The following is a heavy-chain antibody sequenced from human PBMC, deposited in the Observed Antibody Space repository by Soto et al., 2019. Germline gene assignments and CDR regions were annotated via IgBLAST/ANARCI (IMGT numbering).Heavy chain of an antibody. J-gene: IGHJ4*02. V-gene: IGHV3-23*01. CDR3: AKFFVATGGSSGWPWYFDS. CDR1: GFTFSLYA. D-gene: IGHD6-25*01. Sequence: EVQLLESGGGLVQPGGSLRLSCAASGFTFSLYAMSWVRQAPGKGLEWVSAISGSGTTIYSADSVRGRFTISRDNSRNILSLQMNSLSPEDTSVSYGAKFFVATGGSSGWPWYFDSWGQGTLGAVSS. CDR2: ISGSGTTI.